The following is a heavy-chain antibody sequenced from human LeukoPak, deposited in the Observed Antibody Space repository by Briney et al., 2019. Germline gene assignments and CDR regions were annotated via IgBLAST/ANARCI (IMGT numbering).Heavy chain of an antibody. J-gene: IGHJ4*02. Sequence: GGSLRLSCAASGFTFSSYAMSWVRQAPGKGLEWVSSLSGGGGSPNYANSVKGRFTISRDNSKNTLYLQMNSLRAEDTAVYYCANALGGGNTWYYFDCWGQGTLVTVSS. CDR1: GFTFSSYA. CDR2: LSGGGGSP. V-gene: IGHV3-23*01. CDR3: ANALGGGNTWYYFDC. D-gene: IGHD6-13*01.